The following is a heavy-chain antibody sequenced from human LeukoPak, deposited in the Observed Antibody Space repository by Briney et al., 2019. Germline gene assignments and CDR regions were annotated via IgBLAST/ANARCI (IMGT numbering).Heavy chain of an antibody. Sequence: GGSLRLSCAASGFTFSLYSINWVRQAPGKGLEWVSSVSTTGSDTYYADSVKGRFTISRDSSKNSVYLQMNSLRPEDTAIYYCARGRDGYPYNFWGQGTLVTVSS. CDR2: VSTTGSDT. CDR3: ARGRDGYPYNF. J-gene: IGHJ4*02. CDR1: GFTFSLYS. V-gene: IGHV3-21*01. D-gene: IGHD5-24*01.